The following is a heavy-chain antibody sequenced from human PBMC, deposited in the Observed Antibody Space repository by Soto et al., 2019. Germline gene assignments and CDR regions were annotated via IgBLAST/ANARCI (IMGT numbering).Heavy chain of an antibody. D-gene: IGHD3-9*01. CDR2: ISGSGGST. V-gene: IGHV3-23*01. J-gene: IGHJ4*02. CDR3: AKVVDWLSYYFDY. CDR1: GFTFSSYA. Sequence: GGSLRLSXAASGFTFSSYAMSWVRQAPGKGLEWVSAISGSGGSTYYADSVKGRFTISRDNSKNTLYLQMNSLRAEDTAVYYCAKVVDWLSYYFDYWGQGTLVTVSS.